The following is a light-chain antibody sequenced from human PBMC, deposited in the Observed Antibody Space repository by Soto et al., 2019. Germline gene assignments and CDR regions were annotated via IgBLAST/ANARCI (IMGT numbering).Light chain of an antibody. CDR2: EVS. CDR1: SGDVGAYNY. J-gene: IGLJ1*01. Sequence: QSVLTLPASVSGSPGQSITISCTGTSGDVGAYNYVSWYQQHPGKAPKLMIYEVSNRPSGVSNRFSGSKSVNTASLTISGLQAEDEADYYCTSYTRSSTYVFGNGIHVTV. CDR3: TSYTRSSTYV. V-gene: IGLV2-14*01.